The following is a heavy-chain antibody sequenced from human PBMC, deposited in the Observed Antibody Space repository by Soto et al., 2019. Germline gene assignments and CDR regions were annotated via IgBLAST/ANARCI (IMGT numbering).Heavy chain of an antibody. V-gene: IGHV3-30-3*01. CDR1: GFSFSISP. D-gene: IGHD7-27*01. CDR3: ARDPKTSGGQHWAFNYFDS. Sequence: QVQLVESGGGVVQPVRSLRLSCAASGFSFSISPMHWVRQAPGKGPEWGALISYDGTNKFYADSVKGRFTISRDNSKSTLSLQVDSLRPEEAAVYYCARDPKTSGGQHWAFNYFDSWGQGTLVTVSS. J-gene: IGHJ4*02. CDR2: ISYDGTNK.